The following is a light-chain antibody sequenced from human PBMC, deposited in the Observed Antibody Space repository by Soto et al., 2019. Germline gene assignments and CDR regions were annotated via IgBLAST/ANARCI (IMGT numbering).Light chain of an antibody. CDR3: NSYTNSAARV. Sequence: QSALTQPASVSGSPGQSITISCTGTSSDVGAHNFVSWYQQYPGKAPKLMIYEVSNRPSGVSNRFSGSKSGNTASLTISGLQAEDEADYYCNSYTNSAARVFGTGAKRTVL. CDR1: SSDVGAHNF. CDR2: EVS. J-gene: IGLJ1*01. V-gene: IGLV2-14*01.